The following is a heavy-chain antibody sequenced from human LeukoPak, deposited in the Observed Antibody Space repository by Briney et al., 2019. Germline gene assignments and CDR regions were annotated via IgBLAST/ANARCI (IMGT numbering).Heavy chain of an antibody. CDR3: ARAVRSAWASFDP. J-gene: IGHJ5*02. D-gene: IGHD1-26*01. V-gene: IGHV4-39*07. CDR2: IYYSGST. Sequence: SETLSLTCTVSGGSISSSSYYWGWIRQPPGKGLEWIGSIYYSGSTYYNPSLKSRVTISVDTSKNQFSLRLSSVTAADTAVYYCARAVRSAWASFDPWGQGTLVIVSS. CDR1: GGSISSSSYY.